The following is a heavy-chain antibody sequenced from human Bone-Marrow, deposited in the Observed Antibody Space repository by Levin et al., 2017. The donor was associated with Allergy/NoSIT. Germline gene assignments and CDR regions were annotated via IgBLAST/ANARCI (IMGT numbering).Heavy chain of an antibody. V-gene: IGHV3-48*04. CDR3: ARNLLPRRGMQLGVARYYGMDV. CDR2: ISSSTSII. Sequence: GESLKISCAASGFTFTTFGIDWVRQTPGRGLEWLSYISSSTSIIYYADSVKGRFTISRDNAKQSVSLQMNNVRAEDTAVYYCARNLLPRRGMQLGVARYYGMDVWGQGTTVIVSS. CDR1: GFTFTTFG. D-gene: IGHD6-13*01. J-gene: IGHJ6*02.